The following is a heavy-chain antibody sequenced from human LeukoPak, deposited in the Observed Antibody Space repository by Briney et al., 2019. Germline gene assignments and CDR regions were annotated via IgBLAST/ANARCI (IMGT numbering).Heavy chain of an antibody. D-gene: IGHD6-19*01. Sequence: GGSLRLSCAASGFTFSTYAMSWVRQAPGKGLEWVSAITGTGGHTYYAASVEGRFTVSKDNSKNTLYLQMSSLRAEDTAMYYCAKVRDTRDWYKDAFDVWGQGTRVTVSS. CDR1: GFTFSTYA. CDR2: ITGTGGHT. V-gene: IGHV3-23*01. CDR3: AKVRDTRDWYKDAFDV. J-gene: IGHJ3*01.